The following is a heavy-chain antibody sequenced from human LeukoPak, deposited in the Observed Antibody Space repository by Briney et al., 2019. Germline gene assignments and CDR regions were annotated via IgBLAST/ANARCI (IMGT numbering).Heavy chain of an antibody. D-gene: IGHD2-2*01. Sequence: SETLSLTCTVSGGSISSYYWSWIRQPPGKGLEWIGYIYYSGTTNYNPSLKSRVTISVDTSKNHFSLRLTSVTAADTAVYYCARGPCSTSCHRSWYFDYWGQGTPVTVSS. CDR2: IYYSGTT. J-gene: IGHJ4*02. CDR1: GGSISSYY. V-gene: IGHV4-59*12. CDR3: ARGPCSTSCHRSWYFDY.